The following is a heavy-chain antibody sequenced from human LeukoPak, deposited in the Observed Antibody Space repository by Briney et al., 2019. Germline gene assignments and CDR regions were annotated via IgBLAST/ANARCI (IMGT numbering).Heavy chain of an antibody. J-gene: IGHJ4*02. CDR1: GLTFDNAW. CDR2: IKSKTDGRAT. Sequence: GGSLRLSCKASGLTFDNAWMSWVRQAPGNGLEWLGRIKSKTDGRATDYAAHVKDRFTISRDDSENTVYLQMNSLGTGDTAVYYCTVDPRWESTQFDNWGQGTLVTVSS. V-gene: IGHV3-15*01. D-gene: IGHD1-26*01. CDR3: TVDPRWESTQFDN.